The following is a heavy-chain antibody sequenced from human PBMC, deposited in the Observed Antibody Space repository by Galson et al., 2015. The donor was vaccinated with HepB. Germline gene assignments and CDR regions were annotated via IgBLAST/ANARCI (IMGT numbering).Heavy chain of an antibody. Sequence: SLRLSCAASGFTFSSYAMHWVRQAPGKGLEWVAVISYDGSNKYYADSVKGRFTISRDNSKNTMYLQMNSLRAEDTAVYYCAKSIGAGYNSGDYSGHGTLVTPSS. CDR2: ISYDGSNK. D-gene: IGHD5-24*01. CDR1: GFTFSSYA. CDR3: AKSIGAGYNSGDY. V-gene: IGHV3-30-3*02. J-gene: IGHJ4*01.